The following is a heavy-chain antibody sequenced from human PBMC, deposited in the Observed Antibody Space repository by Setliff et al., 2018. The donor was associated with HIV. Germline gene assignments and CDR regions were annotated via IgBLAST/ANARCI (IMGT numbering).Heavy chain of an antibody. CDR3: ARDPNRIAVAGTFDY. Sequence: AASVKVSCKASGYTFTSYYMHWVRQAPGQGLEWMGIIKPSGGSTSYAQKFQGRVTMTRDTSTSTVYMELSSLRSEDTAVYNCARDPNRIAVAGTFDYWGQGTLVTVSS. D-gene: IGHD6-19*01. CDR2: IKPSGGST. CDR1: GYTFTSYY. J-gene: IGHJ4*02. V-gene: IGHV1-46*01.